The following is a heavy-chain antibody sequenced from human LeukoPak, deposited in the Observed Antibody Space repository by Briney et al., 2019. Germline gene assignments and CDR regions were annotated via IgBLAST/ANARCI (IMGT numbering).Heavy chain of an antibody. V-gene: IGHV4-59*02. CDR1: GGSVSSHY. CDR3: ARGRGSSSWYDY. J-gene: IGHJ4*02. CDR2: IYYSGST. D-gene: IGHD6-13*01. Sequence: SETLSLTCTVSGGSVSSHYWSWIRQPPGKGLEWIGYIYYSGSTNYNPSLKSRVTISVDTSKNQFSLKLSSVTAADTAVYYCARGRGSSSWYDYWGQGTLVIVSS.